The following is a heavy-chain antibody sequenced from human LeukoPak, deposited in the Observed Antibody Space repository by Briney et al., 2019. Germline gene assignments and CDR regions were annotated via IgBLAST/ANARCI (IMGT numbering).Heavy chain of an antibody. Sequence: SETLSLTCTVSGGSISSYYWSWIRQPPGKGLEWIGEIYHSGSTNYNPSLKSRVTISVDKSKNQFSLKLSSVTAADTAVYYCARFYYGDYVNYFDYWGQGTLVTVSS. V-gene: IGHV4-59*12. CDR2: IYHSGST. CDR3: ARFYYGDYVNYFDY. D-gene: IGHD4-17*01. J-gene: IGHJ4*02. CDR1: GGSISSYY.